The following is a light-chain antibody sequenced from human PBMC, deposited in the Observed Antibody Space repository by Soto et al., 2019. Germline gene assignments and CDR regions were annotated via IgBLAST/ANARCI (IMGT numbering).Light chain of an antibody. Sequence: QSALTQPASVSGSPGQSITISCTGTSSDVGSYNLVSWYQQHPGKAPKLMIYEVSKRPSGVSNRFSGSKSGNTASLTISGLQAEDEPDYYCCSYAGSSTFGVFGGGTKLTVL. V-gene: IGLV2-23*02. CDR2: EVS. J-gene: IGLJ3*02. CDR3: CSYAGSSTFGV. CDR1: SSDVGSYNL.